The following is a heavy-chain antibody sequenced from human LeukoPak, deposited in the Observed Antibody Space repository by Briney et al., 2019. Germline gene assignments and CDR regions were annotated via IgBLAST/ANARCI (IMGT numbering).Heavy chain of an antibody. CDR2: MNPNSGNT. CDR1: GYTFTSYD. CDR3: ARGRRPIVVVPDDIHKPLNYFDP. J-gene: IGHJ5*02. V-gene: IGHV1-8*01. D-gene: IGHD2-2*01. Sequence: ASVKFSCKASGYTFTSYDINWVRQATGQGLEWMGWMNPNSGNTGYAQKFQGRVTMTRNTSISTAYMELSSLRSEDTAVYYCARGRRPIVVVPDDIHKPLNYFDPWGQGTLVTVSS.